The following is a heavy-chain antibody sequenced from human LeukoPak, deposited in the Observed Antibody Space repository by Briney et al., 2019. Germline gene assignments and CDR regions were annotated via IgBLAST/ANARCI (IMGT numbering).Heavy chain of an antibody. J-gene: IGHJ4*02. CDR1: GFTFNNYG. V-gene: IGHV3-7*01. D-gene: IGHD1-26*01. Sequence: GGSLRLSCAASGFTFNNYGMHWVRQAPGKGLEWVANIKQDGSEKYYVDSVKGRFTNSRDNAKNSLYLQMNSLRAEDTAVYYCARDKIVGATNFDYWGQGTLVTVSS. CDR3: ARDKIVGATNFDY. CDR2: IKQDGSEK.